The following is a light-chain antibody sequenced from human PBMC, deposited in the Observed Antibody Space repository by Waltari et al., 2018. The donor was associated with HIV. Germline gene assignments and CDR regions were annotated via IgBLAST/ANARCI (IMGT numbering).Light chain of an antibody. CDR2: AGS. CDR3: QQHNSFPIT. CDR1: EGIGND. J-gene: IGKJ4*01. Sequence: DLQMTQSPSTLSASVGDRVTIICRASEGIGNDLAWFQQKPGKAPKRLIFAGSTLQSGVPLRFSGSGSGTQFTLTISSLQPGDFATYFCQQHNSFPITFGGGTKV. V-gene: IGKV1-17*01.